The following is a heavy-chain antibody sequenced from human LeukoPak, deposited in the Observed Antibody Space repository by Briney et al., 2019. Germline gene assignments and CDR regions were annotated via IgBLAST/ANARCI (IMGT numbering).Heavy chain of an antibody. CDR1: GGSISSYY. CDR3: ARGSAYYYDSSGYYGGDY. Sequence: LSLTCTVSGGSISSYYWSWIRQPPGKGLEWVAVIWYDGSNKYYADSVEGRFTISRDNSKNTLYLQMNSLRAEDTAVYYCARGSAYYYDSSGYYGGDYWGQGTLVTVSS. J-gene: IGHJ4*02. V-gene: IGHV3-33*08. CDR2: IWYDGSNK. D-gene: IGHD3-22*01.